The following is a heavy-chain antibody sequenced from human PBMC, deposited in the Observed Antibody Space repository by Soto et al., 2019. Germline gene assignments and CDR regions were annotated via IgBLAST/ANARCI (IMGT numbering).Heavy chain of an antibody. V-gene: IGHV3-30*03. D-gene: IGHD3-10*01. CDR1: GLTFPHNG. Sequence: RESLTISCEASGLTFPHNGMHWVRQASGKGLECVAVISHDDTYEDCADFVKGRSTISRDNPKNTLYLEVNSLRPGDTGIYYWAREISVSGGERRLDSWGQGTLVTVSS. CDR2: ISHDDTYE. J-gene: IGHJ4*02. CDR3: AREISVSGGERRLDS.